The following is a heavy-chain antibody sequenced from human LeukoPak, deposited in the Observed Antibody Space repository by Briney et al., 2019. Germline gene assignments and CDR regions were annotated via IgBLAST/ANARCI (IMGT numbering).Heavy chain of an antibody. V-gene: IGHV3-11*01. CDR1: GFAFRDYY. Sequence: GGSLRLSCAASGFAFRDYYMDWVRQAPGTGLEWVAYISNSGAIIYYAESVKGRFTISRDNAKNSLYLQMNSLRAEDTALYYCARDLAMAGRDLDYWGQGTLVTVSS. CDR3: ARDLAMAGRDLDY. D-gene: IGHD6-19*01. CDR2: ISNSGAII. J-gene: IGHJ4*02.